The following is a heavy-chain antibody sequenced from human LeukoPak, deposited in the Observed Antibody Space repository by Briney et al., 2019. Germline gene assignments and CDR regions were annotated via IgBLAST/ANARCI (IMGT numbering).Heavy chain of an antibody. Sequence: GASVKVSCKASGYTFTNYEINWVRQATGQGPEWMGWMNPNSGNTGYAQKFQGRVTMTRNTSISTAYMELSSLRSEDTAVYYCARETISDYNDYWGQGTLVTVSS. J-gene: IGHJ4*02. D-gene: IGHD5-12*01. CDR2: MNPNSGNT. CDR1: GYTFTNYE. V-gene: IGHV1-8*01. CDR3: ARETISDYNDY.